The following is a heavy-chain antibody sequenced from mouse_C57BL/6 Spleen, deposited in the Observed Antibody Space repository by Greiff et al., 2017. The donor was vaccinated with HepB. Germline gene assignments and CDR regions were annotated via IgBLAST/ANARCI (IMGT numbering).Heavy chain of an antibody. D-gene: IGHD2-5*01. CDR1: GFTFSSYT. J-gene: IGHJ2*01. CDR2: ISGGGGNT. CDR3: ARQSYSNSPDY. Sequence: EVQGVESGGGLVKPGGSLKLSCAASGFTFSSYTMSWVRQTPEKRLEWVATISGGGGNTYYPDSVKGRFTISRDNAKNTLYLQMSSLRSEDTALYYCARQSYSNSPDYWGQGTTLTVSS. V-gene: IGHV5-9*01.